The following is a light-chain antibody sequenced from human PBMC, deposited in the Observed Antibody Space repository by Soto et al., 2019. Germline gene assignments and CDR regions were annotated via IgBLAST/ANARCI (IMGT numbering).Light chain of an antibody. CDR3: QQSYSTPYT. CDR1: QSISSY. CDR2: AAS. J-gene: IGKJ2*01. V-gene: IGKV1-39*01. Sequence: DIQMTQSPSSLSASVGDRVTITGRASQSISSYLNWYQQKPGKAPKLLIYAASSLQSGVPSRFSGSGSGTEFTLTISSLPPEDFATYHCQQSYSTPYTFGQGTKLEIK.